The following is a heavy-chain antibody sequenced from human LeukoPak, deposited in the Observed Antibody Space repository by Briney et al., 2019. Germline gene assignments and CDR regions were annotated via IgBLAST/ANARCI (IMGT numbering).Heavy chain of an antibody. CDR1: GGSISSGGYS. Sequence: SETLSLTCAVSGGSISSGGYSWSWIRQPPGKGLEWIGYIYHSGSPYYTPSLKSRVTISVDRSKNQFSLNLSSVTAADTAVYYCARVAYYYGNKASGFDYWGQGTLVTVSS. V-gene: IGHV4-30-2*01. D-gene: IGHD3-10*01. CDR3: ARVAYYYGNKASGFDY. J-gene: IGHJ4*02. CDR2: IYHSGSP.